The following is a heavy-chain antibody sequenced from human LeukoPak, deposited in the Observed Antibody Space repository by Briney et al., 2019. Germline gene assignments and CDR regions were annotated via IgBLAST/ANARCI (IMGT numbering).Heavy chain of an antibody. CDR3: ARDNIGGLFYFDY. Sequence: ASVKVSCKASGYTFTGYYMHWVRQAPGQGLGWMGWINPNSGGTNYAQKLQGRVTMTTDTSTSTAYMELRSLRSDDTAVYYCARDNIGGLFYFDYWGQGTLVTVSS. J-gene: IGHJ4*02. CDR2: INPNSGGT. D-gene: IGHD2/OR15-2a*01. CDR1: GYTFTGYY. V-gene: IGHV1-2*02.